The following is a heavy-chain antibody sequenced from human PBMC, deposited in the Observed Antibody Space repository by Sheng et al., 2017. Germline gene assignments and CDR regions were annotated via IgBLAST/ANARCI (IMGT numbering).Heavy chain of an antibody. CDR2: SIIVEAP. CDR3: ARDLPGRGIDY. CDR1: VGPSVVTT. Sequence: QVQLQQWGAGLVEAFGDPCPSPXLSMVGPSVVTTGAGSASPQGRGWSGLGKSIIVEAPTTTRPSKSRVTISVDTSKNQFSLKLSSVTAADTAVYYCARDLPGRGIDYWGQGTLVTVSS. V-gene: IGHV4-34*01. J-gene: IGHJ4*02.